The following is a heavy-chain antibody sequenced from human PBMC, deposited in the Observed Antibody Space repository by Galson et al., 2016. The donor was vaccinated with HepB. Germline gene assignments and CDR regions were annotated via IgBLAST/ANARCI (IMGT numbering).Heavy chain of an antibody. CDR1: GGSISGSDDY. J-gene: IGHJ3*01. Sequence: TLSLTCTVSGGSISGSDDYWNWIRQPAGKGLEWIGRIYAAGSTTYHPSLKSRVTISVDTSKSQFSLRLTSVTAADTAVYFSARAHSSWWSDVFDGWGQGTVVTVS. CDR3: ARAHSSWWSDVFDG. D-gene: IGHD6-13*01. V-gene: IGHV4-61*02. CDR2: IYAAGST.